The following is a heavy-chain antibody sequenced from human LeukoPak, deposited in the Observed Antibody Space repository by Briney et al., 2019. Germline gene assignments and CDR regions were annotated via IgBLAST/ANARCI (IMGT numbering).Heavy chain of an antibody. V-gene: IGHV4-4*07. CDR2: IYTSGST. J-gene: IGHJ3*02. CDR3: ARDFYYDYVWGSPGAFDI. CDR1: GGSISSYY. D-gene: IGHD3-16*01. Sequence: SETLSLTCTVSGGSISSYYWSWIRQPAGKGLEWIGRIYTSGSTNYDPSLKSRVTMSVDTSKNQFSLKLSSVTAADTAVYCCARDFYYDYVWGSPGAFDIWGQGTMVTVSS.